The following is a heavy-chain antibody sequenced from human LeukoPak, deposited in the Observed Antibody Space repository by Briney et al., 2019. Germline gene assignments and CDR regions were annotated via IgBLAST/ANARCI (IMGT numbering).Heavy chain of an antibody. CDR1: GFTFDDYA. V-gene: IGHV3-9*01. CDR3: AKEHYYDSRGYPYYFDY. CDR2: ISWNSGSI. D-gene: IGHD3-22*01. Sequence: PGRSLRLSCAASGFTFDDYAMHWVRQAPGKGLEWVSGISWNSGSIGYADSVKGRFTISRDNAKNSLYLQMNSLRAEDTALYYCAKEHYYDSRGYPYYFDYWGQGTLVTVSS. J-gene: IGHJ4*02.